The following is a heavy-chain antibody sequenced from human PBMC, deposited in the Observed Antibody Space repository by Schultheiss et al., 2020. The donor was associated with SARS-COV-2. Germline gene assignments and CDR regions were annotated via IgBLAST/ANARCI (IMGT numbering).Heavy chain of an antibody. CDR3: ARDGYGSGWANWFDT. Sequence: GGSLRLSCAASGFTFSNAWMSWVRQAPGKGLEWVGRIKSKTDGGTTDYAAPVKGRFTISRDDSKNTLYLQMNSLRAEDTAVYYCARDGYGSGWANWFDTWGQGTLVTVSS. D-gene: IGHD6-19*01. V-gene: IGHV3-15*01. CDR2: IKSKTDGGTT. CDR1: GFTFSNAW. J-gene: IGHJ5*02.